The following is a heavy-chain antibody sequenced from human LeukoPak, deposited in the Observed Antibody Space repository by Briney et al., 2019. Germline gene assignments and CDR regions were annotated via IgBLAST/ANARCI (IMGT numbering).Heavy chain of an antibody. J-gene: IGHJ4*02. CDR2: VFHTGST. CDR1: GGSIDTYY. V-gene: IGHV4-59*01. Sequence: SETLSLTCTVSGGSIDTYYWNWIRQPPGKGVEWIGYVFHTGSTNYNPSLKSRVTISVDTSKNQFSLKLSSVTAADTAVYYCARDRGSQPFIDYWGQGTLVTVSS. D-gene: IGHD1-26*01. CDR3: ARDRGSQPFIDY.